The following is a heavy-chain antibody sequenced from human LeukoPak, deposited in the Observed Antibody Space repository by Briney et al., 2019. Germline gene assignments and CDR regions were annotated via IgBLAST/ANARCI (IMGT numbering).Heavy chain of an antibody. V-gene: IGHV1-2*02. CDR2: INPNSGGT. CDR3: ARDPPRGVAAAGKGTPDY. J-gene: IGHJ4*02. CDR1: RYTVTGYY. D-gene: IGHD6-13*01. Sequence: ASVKVSCKASRYTVTGYYMHWVRQAPGQGLEWMGWINPNSGGTNYAQKFQGRVTMTRDTSISTAYMELSRLRSDDTAVYYCARDPPRGVAAAGKGTPDYWGQGTLVTVSS.